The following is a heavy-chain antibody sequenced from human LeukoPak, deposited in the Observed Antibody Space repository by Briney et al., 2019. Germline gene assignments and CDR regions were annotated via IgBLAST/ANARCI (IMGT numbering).Heavy chain of an antibody. CDR1: GFTFSSYA. J-gene: IGHJ3*02. CDR3: ARDIHSVAFDI. CDR2: ISGSGSST. Sequence: GGSLRLSCAASGFTFSSYAMSWVRQAPGKGLEWVSGISGSGSSTYYTDSVKGRFTISRDNSKNTLYLQMNSLGVEDTAVYYCARDIHSVAFDIWGQGTMVTVSS. V-gene: IGHV3-23*01.